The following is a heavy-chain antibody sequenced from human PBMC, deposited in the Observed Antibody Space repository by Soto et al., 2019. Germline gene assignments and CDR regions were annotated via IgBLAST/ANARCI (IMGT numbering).Heavy chain of an antibody. V-gene: IGHV3-13*01. CDR1: GFTFSSYD. J-gene: IGHJ3*02. Sequence: GGSLRLSCAASGFTFSSYDMHWVRQATGKGLEWVSAIGSAGGTYYADSVKGRFTISRDNSKNTLYLQMNSLRAEDTAVYYCAKAPLVGYDAHDAFDIWGQGTMVTVSS. CDR2: IGSAGGT. D-gene: IGHD5-12*01. CDR3: AKAPLVGYDAHDAFDI.